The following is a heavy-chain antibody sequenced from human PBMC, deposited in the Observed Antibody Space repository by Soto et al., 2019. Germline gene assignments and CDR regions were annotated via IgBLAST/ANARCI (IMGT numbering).Heavy chain of an antibody. Sequence: QVQLQESGPGLVKPSQTLSLTCTVSGGSISSGDYYWSWIRQPPGKGLEWIGYIYYSGSTYYNPSLKRRVTMSVDTSKNQFSLKLSSVTAADTAVYYCARESLDNNWFDPWGQGTLVTVSS. J-gene: IGHJ5*02. CDR1: GGSISSGDYY. V-gene: IGHV4-30-4*01. CDR2: IYYSGST. D-gene: IGHD2-15*01. CDR3: ARESLDNNWFDP.